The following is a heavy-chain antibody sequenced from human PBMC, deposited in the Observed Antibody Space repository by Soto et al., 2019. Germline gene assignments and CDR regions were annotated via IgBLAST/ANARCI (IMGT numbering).Heavy chain of an antibody. CDR2: ISSNANSE. CDR3: AKDSSNTGPFDY. Sequence: PGGSLRLSCAASGFTFNNYGMHWVRQAPGKGLEWVAVISSNANSEYYADSVKGRFTISRDNSKNTLYLQMDSLLAEDTALYYCAKDSSNTGPFDYWGQGTPVTVSS. D-gene: IGHD2-8*02. CDR1: GFTFNNYG. J-gene: IGHJ4*02. V-gene: IGHV3-30*18.